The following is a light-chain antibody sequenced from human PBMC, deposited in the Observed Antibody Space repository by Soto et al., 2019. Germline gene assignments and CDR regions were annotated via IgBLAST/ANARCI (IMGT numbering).Light chain of an antibody. J-gene: IGKJ4*01. CDR2: LGS. CDR1: QSLLHSNGYNY. V-gene: IGKV2-28*01. CDR3: MQALQTPLT. Sequence: DIVMTQSPLSLPVTPGEPASISCRSSQSLLHSNGYNYLDWYLQKPGQSRQLLIYLGSNRASGVPDRFSGSGSGTEFTLKISRVEAEDVGVYYCMQALQTPLTFGGGTKVEIK.